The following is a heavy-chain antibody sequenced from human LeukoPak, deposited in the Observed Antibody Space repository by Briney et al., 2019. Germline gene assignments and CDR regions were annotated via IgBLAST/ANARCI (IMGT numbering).Heavy chain of an antibody. V-gene: IGHV3-21*01. D-gene: IGHD6-13*01. Sequence: GGSLRLSCAASGFTFSSYSMNWGRQAPGKGLVWVSSISSSSSYIYYADSVKGRFTISRDNAKNSLYLQMNSLRAEDTAVYYCAMGLAAAENWFDPWGQGTLVTVSS. CDR3: AMGLAAAENWFDP. CDR2: ISSSSSYI. J-gene: IGHJ5*02. CDR1: GFTFSSYS.